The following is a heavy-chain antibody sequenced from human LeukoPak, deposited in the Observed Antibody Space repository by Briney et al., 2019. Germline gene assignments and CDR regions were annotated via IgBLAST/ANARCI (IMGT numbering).Heavy chain of an antibody. Sequence: ASVKVSCKASGYTFTSYGISWVRQAPGQGLEWMGWISAYNGNTNYAQKLQGRVTMTTDTSTSTAYMELSSLRSEDTAVYYCARLRAAAAEGAFDIWGQGTMVTVSS. CDR3: ARLRAAAAEGAFDI. CDR1: GYTFTSYG. CDR2: ISAYNGNT. D-gene: IGHD6-13*01. V-gene: IGHV1-18*01. J-gene: IGHJ3*02.